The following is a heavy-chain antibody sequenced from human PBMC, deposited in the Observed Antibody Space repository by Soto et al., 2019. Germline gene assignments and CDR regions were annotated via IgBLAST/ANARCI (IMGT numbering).Heavy chain of an antibody. J-gene: IGHJ4*02. CDR1: GGSVSSVSYY. Sequence: SETLSLTCTVSGGSVSSVSYYWSWIRQPPGKGLEWIGYIYYTGSTNYNPSLKSRVTISLDTSRNQFPLKLSSVTAADTAVFYCAREYANSPEAFDFWGQGALVTVSS. CDR3: AREYANSPEAFDF. CDR2: IYYTGST. D-gene: IGHD2-2*01. V-gene: IGHV4-61*01.